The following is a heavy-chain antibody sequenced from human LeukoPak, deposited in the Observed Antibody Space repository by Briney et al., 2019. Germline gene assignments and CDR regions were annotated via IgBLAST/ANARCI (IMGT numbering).Heavy chain of an antibody. Sequence: SETLSLTCTVSGGSISSYYWSWIRQPPGKGLEWIGYIYYSGSTNYNPSLKSRVTISVKTSKNQFSLKLSSVTAADTAIYYCARVVYRGENWFDPWGQGTLVTVSS. CDR2: IYYSGST. CDR3: ARVVYRGENWFDP. V-gene: IGHV4-59*01. CDR1: GGSISSYY. J-gene: IGHJ5*02. D-gene: IGHD3-10*01.